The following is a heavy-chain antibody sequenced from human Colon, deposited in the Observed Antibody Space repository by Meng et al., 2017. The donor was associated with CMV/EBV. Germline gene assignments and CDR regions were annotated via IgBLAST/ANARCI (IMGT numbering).Heavy chain of an antibody. CDR3: ARVTAIFGVVIVGMDV. D-gene: IGHD3-3*01. CDR2: ISSSGSTI. J-gene: IGHJ6*02. V-gene: IGHV3-48*03. Sequence: GESLKISCVGSGFTFNNYVMNWVRQAPGKGLEWVSYISSSGSTIYYADSVKGRFTISRDNAKNSLYLQMNSLRAEDTAVYYCARVTAIFGVVIVGMDVWGQGTTVTVSS. CDR1: GFTFNNYV.